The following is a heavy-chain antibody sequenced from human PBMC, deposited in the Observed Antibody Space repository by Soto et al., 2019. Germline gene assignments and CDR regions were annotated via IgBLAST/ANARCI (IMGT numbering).Heavy chain of an antibody. V-gene: IGHV4-30-2*01. CDR1: GGSISSGGYS. Sequence: SETLSLTCAVSGGSISSGGYSWSWIRQPPGKGLEWIGYIYHSGSTYYNPSLKSRVTISVDRSKNQFSLKLSSVTAADTAVYYCARRYSSGFDYWGQGTLVIVSS. CDR3: ARRYSSGFDY. J-gene: IGHJ4*02. D-gene: IGHD6-19*01. CDR2: IYHSGST.